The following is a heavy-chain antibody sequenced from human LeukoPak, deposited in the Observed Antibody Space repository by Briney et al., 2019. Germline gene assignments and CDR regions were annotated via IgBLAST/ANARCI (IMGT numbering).Heavy chain of an antibody. Sequence: SETLSLTCTVSGGSISSSSYYWGWIRQPPGKGLEWIGSIYYSGSTYYDPSLKSRVTISVDTSKNQFSLKLSSVTAADTAVYYCARHPHYYYDSSGYSLYYFDYWGQGTLVTVSS. V-gene: IGHV4-39*01. J-gene: IGHJ4*02. CDR2: IYYSGST. D-gene: IGHD3-22*01. CDR1: GGSISSSSYY. CDR3: ARHPHYYYDSSGYSLYYFDY.